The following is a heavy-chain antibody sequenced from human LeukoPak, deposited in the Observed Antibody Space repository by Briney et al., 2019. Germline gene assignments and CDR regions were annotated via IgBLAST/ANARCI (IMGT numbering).Heavy chain of an antibody. J-gene: IGHJ4*02. V-gene: IGHV3-74*01. CDR2: INSDGRLT. CDR3: ARDLRTPSDTNIAIDY. D-gene: IGHD4-23*01. CDR1: GFTFSSYG. Sequence: PGGSLRLSCAASGFTFSSYGMHWVRQGPGKGLVWVSRINSDGRLTSYADSVKGRFTISRDNAKNTLYLQMNSLRAEDTAVYYCARDLRTPSDTNIAIDYWGQGTLVTVSS.